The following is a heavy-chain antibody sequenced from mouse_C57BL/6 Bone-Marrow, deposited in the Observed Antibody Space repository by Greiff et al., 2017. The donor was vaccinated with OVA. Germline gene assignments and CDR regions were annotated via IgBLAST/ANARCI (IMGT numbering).Heavy chain of an antibody. CDR1: GYTFTSYW. Sequence: VQLQQPGAELVKPGASVKLSCKASGYTFTSYWMQWVKQRPGQGLEWIGEIDPSDSYTNYNQKFKGKATLTVDTSSSTAYMQLSSLTSEDSAVYYCAKHYPAMDYWGQGTSVTVSS. D-gene: IGHD1-2*01. CDR2: IDPSDSYT. V-gene: IGHV1-50*01. CDR3: AKHYPAMDY. J-gene: IGHJ4*01.